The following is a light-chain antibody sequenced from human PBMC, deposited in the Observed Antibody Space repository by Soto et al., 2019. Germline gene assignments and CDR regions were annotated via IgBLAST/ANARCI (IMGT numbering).Light chain of an antibody. CDR3: SSYRGSSTPFV. J-gene: IGLJ1*01. Sequence: QSALAQPPSASGSPGQSVTISCTGSGSDIGAYNFVSWYRQHPGKAPQLMIFEVSNRPSGVSHRFSGSQSGNTASLTISGLQAEDEADYYCSSYRGSSTPFVFGSGTKLTVL. V-gene: IGLV2-14*01. CDR2: EVS. CDR1: GSDIGAYNF.